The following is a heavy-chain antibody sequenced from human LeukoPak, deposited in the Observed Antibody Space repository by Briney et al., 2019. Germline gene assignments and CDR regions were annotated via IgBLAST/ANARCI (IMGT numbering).Heavy chain of an antibody. CDR3: AREHTPFGSGCTAAY. CDR1: GFTSSSYG. J-gene: IGHJ4*02. D-gene: IGHD6-19*01. CDR2: ISPSSSTI. V-gene: IGHV3-48*01. Sequence: GGSLRLSCAASGFTSSSYGMNWVRQAPGKGLEWVSYISPSSSTIYYADSGKGRFTISRDNAKNSLYLQMNSLRAEDTAVYYCAREHTPFGSGCTAAYWGQGTLVTVSS.